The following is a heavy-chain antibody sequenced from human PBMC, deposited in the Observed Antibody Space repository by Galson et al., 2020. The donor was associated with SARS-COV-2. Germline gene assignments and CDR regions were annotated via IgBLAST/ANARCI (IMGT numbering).Heavy chain of an antibody. CDR3: ARDLYTATDKNVPLGY. D-gene: IGHD2-8*01. CDR2: IRYDGVNK. Sequence: GESLKISCAASGFTFRSYGMHWVRQAPGQGLEWVAIIRYDGVNKYYADSVKGRFTISRDNSKNMLYLQMNSLRTEDAAVYYCARDLYTATDKNVPLGYWGQGTLVTVPS. J-gene: IGHJ4*02. V-gene: IGHV3-33*01. CDR1: GFTFRSYG.